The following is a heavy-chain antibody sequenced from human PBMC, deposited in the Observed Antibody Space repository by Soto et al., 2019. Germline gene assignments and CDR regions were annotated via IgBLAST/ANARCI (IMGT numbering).Heavy chain of an antibody. D-gene: IGHD3-22*01. Sequence: ASVKVSCKASGYTFTGYYMHWVRQAPGQGLEWMGWINPNSGGTNYAQKFQGRVTMTRDTSISTAYMELSRLRSGDTAVYYCARPTESYYYDSSGYNPFDYWGQGTLVTVSS. J-gene: IGHJ4*02. V-gene: IGHV1-2*02. CDR2: INPNSGGT. CDR1: GYTFTGYY. CDR3: ARPTESYYYDSSGYNPFDY.